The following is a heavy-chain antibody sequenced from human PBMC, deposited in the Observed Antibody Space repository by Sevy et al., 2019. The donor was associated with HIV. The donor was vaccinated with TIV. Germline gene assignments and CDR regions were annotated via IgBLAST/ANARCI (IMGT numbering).Heavy chain of an antibody. V-gene: IGHV3-48*01. CDR2: ISTRSSAI. J-gene: IGHJ6*02. CDR1: GFTFSSFS. Sequence: GGSLRLSCAASGFTFSSFSMNWVRQAPGKGPEWISYISTRSSAIYYADSLKGRFTISRDKSKNSLYLQMNSLRAEDTAVYYCARESASGTPGGVYYYYYNMDVWGQGTTVTVSS. D-gene: IGHD6-13*01. CDR3: ARESASGTPGGVYYYYYNMDV.